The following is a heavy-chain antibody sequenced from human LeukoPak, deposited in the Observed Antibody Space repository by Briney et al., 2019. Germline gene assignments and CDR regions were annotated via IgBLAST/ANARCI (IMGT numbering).Heavy chain of an antibody. V-gene: IGHV5-51*01. CDR2: IYPGDSDT. CDR1: GYNFTNYW. CDR3: SRPFRAGYYCCNDSFDI. J-gene: IGHJ3*02. Sequence: GESLKISCKGSGYNFTNYWIGWVRQMPGKGLEWMGIIYPGDSDTRYSPSFQGQVTISADKSIGTTYLHWSSLKATATAKYYLSRPFRAGYYCCNDSFDIWGQGTMVTVSS. D-gene: IGHD3-10*01.